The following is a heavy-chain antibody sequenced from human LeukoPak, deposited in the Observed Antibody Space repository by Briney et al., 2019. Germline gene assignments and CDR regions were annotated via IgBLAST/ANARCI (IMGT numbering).Heavy chain of an antibody. CDR3: ARIYCSSTSCYIDY. Sequence: SETLSLTCTVSGGSISSGGYYWSWIRQHLGKGLEWIGYIYYSGSTYYNPSLKSRVTISVDTSKNQFSLKLSSVTAADTAVYYCARIYCSSTSCYIDYWGQGTLVTVSS. V-gene: IGHV4-31*03. CDR2: IYYSGST. D-gene: IGHD2-2*02. J-gene: IGHJ4*02. CDR1: GGSISSGGYY.